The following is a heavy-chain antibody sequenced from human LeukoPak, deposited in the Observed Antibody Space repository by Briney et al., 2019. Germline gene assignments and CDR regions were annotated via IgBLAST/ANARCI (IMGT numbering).Heavy chain of an antibody. V-gene: IGHV5-51*01. J-gene: IGHJ4*02. CDR2: IYPSDSDT. D-gene: IGHD1-26*01. CDR3: ARPLQGIVGATGFDY. Sequence: GESLKVSCQGSEYSFATYWIAWLRQMPGKGLEWMGIIYPSDSDTRYSPSFQGQVTISADKSIKTAYLQWSSLKASDTAMYYCARPLQGIVGATGFDYWGQGTLVTVSS. CDR1: EYSFATYW.